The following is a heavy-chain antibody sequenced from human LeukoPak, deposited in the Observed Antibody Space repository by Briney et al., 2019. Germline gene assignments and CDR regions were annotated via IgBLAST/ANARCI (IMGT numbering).Heavy chain of an antibody. J-gene: IGHJ6*02. CDR1: GFTFSSYA. CDR2: ISGSGGST. Sequence: GGSLRLSCAASGFTFSSYAMSWVRQAPGKGLEWVSAISGSGGSTYYADSVKGRFTISRDNSKNTLYLQMNSLRAEDTAVYYCATVGAAREKYYYYGMDVWGQGTTVTVSS. V-gene: IGHV3-23*01. D-gene: IGHD6-6*01. CDR3: ATVGAAREKYYYYGMDV.